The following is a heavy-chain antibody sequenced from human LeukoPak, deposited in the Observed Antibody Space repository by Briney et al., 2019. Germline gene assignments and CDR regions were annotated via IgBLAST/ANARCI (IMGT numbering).Heavy chain of an antibody. CDR2: ISGDGGST. Sequence: SGGSLRLSCAASGFTFDDYAMHWVRQAPGKGLEWVSLISGDGGSTYYADSVKGRFTISRDNSKNSLYLQIDSLRTEDTALYYCAKGGYYDSSGYYNWYFDLWGRGTLVTVSS. D-gene: IGHD3-22*01. V-gene: IGHV3-43*02. CDR3: AKGGYYDSSGYYNWYFDL. J-gene: IGHJ2*01. CDR1: GFTFDDYA.